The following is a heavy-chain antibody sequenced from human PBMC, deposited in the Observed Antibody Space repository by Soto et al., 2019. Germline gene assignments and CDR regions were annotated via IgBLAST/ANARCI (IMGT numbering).Heavy chain of an antibody. CDR3: ARDNSAYDFWSGYWKQNWFDP. Sequence: PGGSLRLSCAASGFTFSSYAMHWVRQAPGKGLEWVAVISYDGSNKYYADSVKGRFTISRDNSKNTLYLQMNSLRAEDTAVYYCARDNSAYDFWSGYWKQNWFDPWGQGTLVTVSS. D-gene: IGHD3-3*01. V-gene: IGHV3-30-3*01. J-gene: IGHJ5*02. CDR2: ISYDGSNK. CDR1: GFTFSSYA.